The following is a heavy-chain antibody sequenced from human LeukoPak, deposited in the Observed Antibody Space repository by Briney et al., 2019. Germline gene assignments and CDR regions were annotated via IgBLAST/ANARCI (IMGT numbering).Heavy chain of an antibody. CDR2: ISWNSGSI. J-gene: IGHJ4*02. CDR1: GFTFDDYA. CDR3: AKGMDSSGWFLDY. D-gene: IGHD6-19*01. V-gene: IGHV3-9*01. Sequence: GGSLRLSCAASGFTFDDYAMHWVRQAPGKGLEWVSGISWNSGSIGYADSVKGRFTISRDNAKNSLYLQMNSLRAEDTALYYCAKGMDSSGWFLDYWGQGTLVTVSS.